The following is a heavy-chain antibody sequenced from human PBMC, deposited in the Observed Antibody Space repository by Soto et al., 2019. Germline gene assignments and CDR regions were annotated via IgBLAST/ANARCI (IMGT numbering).Heavy chain of an antibody. D-gene: IGHD5-18*01. J-gene: IGHJ6*02. CDR3: ARGAGSYGYSPQTHYGMDV. Sequence: PSETLSLTCAVYGGSFSGYYWSWIRQPPGKGLEWIGEINHSGSTNYNPSLKSRVTISVDTSKNQFSLKLSSVTAADTAVYYCARGAGSYGYSPQTHYGMDVWGQGTTVTVSS. V-gene: IGHV4-34*01. CDR1: GGSFSGYY. CDR2: INHSGST.